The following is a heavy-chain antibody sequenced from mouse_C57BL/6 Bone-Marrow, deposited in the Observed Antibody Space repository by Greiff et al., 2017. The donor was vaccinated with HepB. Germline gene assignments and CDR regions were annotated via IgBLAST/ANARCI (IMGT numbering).Heavy chain of an antibody. CDR3: ARGRRNYSDY. J-gene: IGHJ2*01. CDR2: INPYNGGT. V-gene: IGHV1-19*01. CDR1: GYTFTDYY. Sequence: VQLQQSGPVLVKPGASVKMSCKASGYTFTDYYMNWVKQSHGKSLEWIGVINPYNGGTSYNQKFKGKATLTVDKSSSTAYMELNSLTSEDSAVYYCARGRRNYSDYWGQGTTLTVSS.